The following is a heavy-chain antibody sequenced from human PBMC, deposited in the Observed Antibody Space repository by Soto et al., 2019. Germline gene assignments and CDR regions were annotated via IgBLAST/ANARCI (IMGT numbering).Heavy chain of an antibody. V-gene: IGHV1-18*01. CDR1: GYTFTSYG. CDR3: ARVGGDYGDSSLGMDV. Sequence: ASVKVSCKASGYTFTSYGISWVRQAPGQGLEWMGWISAYNGNTNYAQKLQGRVTMTTDTSTSTAYMELRSLRSDDTAVYYCARVGGDYGDSSLGMDVWGQGTTVPVSS. D-gene: IGHD4-17*01. J-gene: IGHJ6*02. CDR2: ISAYNGNT.